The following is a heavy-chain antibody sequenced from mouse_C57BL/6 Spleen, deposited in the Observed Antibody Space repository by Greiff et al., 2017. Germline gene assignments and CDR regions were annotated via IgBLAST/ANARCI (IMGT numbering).Heavy chain of an antibody. V-gene: IGHV1-59*01. CDR1: GYTFTSYW. CDR2: IDPSDSYT. CDR3: ARTLWLRWGYYFGD. D-gene: IGHD2-2*01. Sequence: QVQLQQPGAELVRPGTSVKLSCKASGYTFTSYWMHWVKQRPGQGLEWIGVIDPSDSYTNYNEKFKGKATLTVDTSSSTAYMQLSSLTSEDSAVYYCARTLWLRWGYYFGDWGQGTTLTVSS. J-gene: IGHJ2*01.